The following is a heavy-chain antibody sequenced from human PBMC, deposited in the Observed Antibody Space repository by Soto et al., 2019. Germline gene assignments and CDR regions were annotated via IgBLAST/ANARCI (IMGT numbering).Heavy chain of an antibody. J-gene: IGHJ5*02. Sequence: SETLSLTCAVSSGSISSSNWWSWVRQPPGKGLEWIGEIYHSGSTNYNPSLKSRVTISVDKSKNQFSLKLSSVTAADTAVYYCAREDLVRGSGWFDPWGQGTLVTVSS. CDR2: IYHSGST. CDR1: SGSISSSNW. V-gene: IGHV4-4*02. CDR3: AREDLVRGSGWFDP. D-gene: IGHD3-10*01.